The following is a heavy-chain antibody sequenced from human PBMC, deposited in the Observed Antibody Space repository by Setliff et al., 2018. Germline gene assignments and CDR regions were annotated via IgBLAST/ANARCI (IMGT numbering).Heavy chain of an antibody. D-gene: IGHD2-15*01. V-gene: IGHV4-39*01. J-gene: IGHJ5*02. Sequence: SETLSLTCTVSGGSVSNSGFFWGWLRQAPGKGLEWIGNIYDSGSSNYNASLKSRLIITRDTSKNQISLKLTSVTAADTAAYYCGRGFSRIEGWGNWFDPWGQGISVTV. CDR1: GGSVSNSGFF. CDR2: IYDSGSS. CDR3: GRGFSRIEGWGNWFDP.